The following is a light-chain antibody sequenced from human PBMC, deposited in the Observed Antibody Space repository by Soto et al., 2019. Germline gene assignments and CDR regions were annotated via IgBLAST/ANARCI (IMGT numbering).Light chain of an antibody. V-gene: IGKV3-20*01. J-gene: IGKJ1*01. CDR1: QSVSSSY. CDR2: GAS. Sequence: EIVLTQSPGTLSLSLGARAPLSCRARQSVSSSYLAWCQQKPGQAPRLLIYGASSRATGIPDRFSGSGSGTDFTLTISRLEPEDFAVYYCQQYGSSPWTFGQGTKVDIK. CDR3: QQYGSSPWT.